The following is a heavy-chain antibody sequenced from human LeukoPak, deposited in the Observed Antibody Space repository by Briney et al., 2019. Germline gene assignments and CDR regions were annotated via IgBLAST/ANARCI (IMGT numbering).Heavy chain of an antibody. CDR2: ISYDGSNK. J-gene: IGHJ4*02. CDR3: ARPGGYSSGWLSY. CDR1: GFTFSSYA. V-gene: IGHV3-30*04. D-gene: IGHD6-19*01. Sequence: GGSLRLSCAASGFTFSSYAMHWVRQAPGKGLEWVAVISYDGSNKYYADSVKGRFTISRDNPKNTLYLQMNSLRAEDTAVYYCARPGGYSSGWLSYWGQGTLVTVSS.